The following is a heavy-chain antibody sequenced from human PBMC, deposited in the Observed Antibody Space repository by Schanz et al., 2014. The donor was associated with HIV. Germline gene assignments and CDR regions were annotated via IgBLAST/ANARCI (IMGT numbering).Heavy chain of an antibody. D-gene: IGHD3-10*01. CDR3: TRVVTRWFGEAHNAMDV. CDR2: IKSKAYGGTT. V-gene: IGHV3-49*04. Sequence: EVQLVESGGGLVKPGRSLRLSCAASRFTFGDYAMSWVRQAPGKGLEWVGFIKSKAYGGTTDYAASVKGRFTISRDDSKSTVYLQMNNLKSEDTAVYYCTRVVTRWFGEAHNAMDVWGQGTTVTVSS. J-gene: IGHJ6*02. CDR1: RFTFGDYA.